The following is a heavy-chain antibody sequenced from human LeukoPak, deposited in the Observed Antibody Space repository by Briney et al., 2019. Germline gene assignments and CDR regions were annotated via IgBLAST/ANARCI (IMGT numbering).Heavy chain of an antibody. V-gene: IGHV1-46*01. CDR2: IKRSGRST. CDR1: GYTFTSYY. CDR3: ARDLRGNSYYYGIDV. Sequence: GASVKVSFKASGYTFTSYYMHWVRQAPGQGLEWMGIIKRSGRSTSYAQKVPRRVPMTRHTSTSTVYMKLSSLTSEDTAVYYCARDLRGNSYYYGIDVWGQGTTVTVSS. D-gene: IGHD5-12*01. J-gene: IGHJ6*02.